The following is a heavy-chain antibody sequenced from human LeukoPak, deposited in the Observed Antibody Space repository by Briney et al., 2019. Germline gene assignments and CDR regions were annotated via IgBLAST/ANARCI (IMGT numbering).Heavy chain of an antibody. V-gene: IGHV3-48*01. CDR2: ISSHSRTI. J-gene: IGHJ4*02. Sequence: PGGSLRLSCAASGLTFSTYSTNWVRQAPGKGLEWVSYISSHSRTIYYADSVKGRFSISRDNAKNSLFLQMDSLRAEDTAVYYCASLLRDILPFFDYWGQGTLVTVSS. CDR3: ASLLRDILPFFDY. CDR1: GLTFSTYS.